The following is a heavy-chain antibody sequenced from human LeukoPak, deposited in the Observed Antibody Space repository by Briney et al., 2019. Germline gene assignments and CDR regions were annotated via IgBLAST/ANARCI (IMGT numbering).Heavy chain of an antibody. Sequence: SETLSLTCTVSGGSISSYYWSWIRQPPGRGLEWIGYIYYSGSTNYNPSLKSRVTISVDTSKNQFSLKLSSVTAADTAVYYCARAPGGYDYVWGRYRYAPFDYWGQGTLVTVSS. J-gene: IGHJ4*02. CDR3: ARAPGGYDYVWGRYRYAPFDY. CDR1: GGSISSYY. CDR2: IYYSGST. D-gene: IGHD3-16*02. V-gene: IGHV4-59*01.